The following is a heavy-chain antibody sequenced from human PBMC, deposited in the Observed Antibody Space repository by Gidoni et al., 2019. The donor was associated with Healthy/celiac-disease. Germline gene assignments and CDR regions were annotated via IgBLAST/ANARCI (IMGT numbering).Heavy chain of an antibody. CDR3: ARGPFYFWSGYYYYYGMDV. V-gene: IGHV4-34*01. J-gene: IGHJ6*02. Sequence: QVQLQQWGAGLLKPSETLSLTCAVYGGSFRGSYWSWIRQPPGKGLEWIGEINHSGSTNYNPSLKSRVTISVDTSKNQFSLKLSSVTAADTAVYYCARGPFYFWSGYYYYYGMDVWGQGTTVTVSS. D-gene: IGHD3-3*01. CDR2: INHSGST. CDR1: GGSFRGSY.